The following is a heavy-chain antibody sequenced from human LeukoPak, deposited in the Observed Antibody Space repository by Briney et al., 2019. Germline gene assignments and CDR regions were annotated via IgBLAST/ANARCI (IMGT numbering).Heavy chain of an antibody. D-gene: IGHD2-21*02. CDR3: AKDIPGGGDDY. CDR1: GFTFDNFW. V-gene: IGHV3-7*01. J-gene: IGHJ4*02. Sequence: PGGSLRLSCAASGFTFDNFWMSWVRQAPGKGLEWVANIREDGGKQNYVDSVKGRFAISRDNAKSSVYLQLNSLRADDTAIYYCAKDIPGGGDDYWGQGTLVTVSS. CDR2: IREDGGKQ.